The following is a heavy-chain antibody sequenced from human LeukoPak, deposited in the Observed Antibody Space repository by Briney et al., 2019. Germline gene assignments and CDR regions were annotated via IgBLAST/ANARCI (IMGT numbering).Heavy chain of an antibody. V-gene: IGHV1-2*02. D-gene: IGHD3-10*01. CDR3: ARDFTPYYYGSGNSLGY. Sequence: GASVKVSCKASGYTFTGYYMHWVRQAPGQGLEWMGLINPNSGGANYAQKFQGRVTMTRDTSISTAYMEVSRLRSDDTAVYYCARDFTPYYYGSGNSLGYWGQGTLVTVSS. CDR2: INPNSGGA. J-gene: IGHJ4*02. CDR1: GYTFTGYY.